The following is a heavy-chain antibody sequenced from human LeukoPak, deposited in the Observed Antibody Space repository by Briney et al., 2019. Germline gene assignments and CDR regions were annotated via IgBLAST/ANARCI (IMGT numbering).Heavy chain of an antibody. CDR1: GFTFSSYG. D-gene: IGHD2-2*01. CDR2: IWYDGSNK. CDR3: ARDDPYCSSTSCLLDY. Sequence: SGGSLRLSCAASGFTFSSYGMHWVRQAPGKGLEWVAVIWYDGSNKYYADSVKGRFTISRDNSKNTLYLQMNSLRAEDTAVYYCARDDPYCSSTSCLLDYWGQGTLVTVSS. V-gene: IGHV3-33*01. J-gene: IGHJ4*02.